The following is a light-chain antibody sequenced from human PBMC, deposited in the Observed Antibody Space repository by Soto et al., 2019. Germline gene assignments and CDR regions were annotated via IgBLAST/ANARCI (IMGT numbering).Light chain of an antibody. CDR2: AAS. CDR1: QVISSH. CDR3: QQLKSYPVT. Sequence: DIQLTQSPTFLSASVGDRVTITCRASQVISSHLAWYQQKPGKAPKLLTYAASTLQSGVPSRFSGSGSGTEFTVTISSLQPEDFATYYCQQLKSYPVTFGGGTKVEIK. V-gene: IGKV1-9*01. J-gene: IGKJ4*01.